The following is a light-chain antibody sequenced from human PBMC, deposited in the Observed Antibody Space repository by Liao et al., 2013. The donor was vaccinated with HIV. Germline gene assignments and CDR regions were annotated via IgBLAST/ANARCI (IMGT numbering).Light chain of an antibody. CDR3: QAWDTTTEL. V-gene: IGLV3-1*01. CDR1: ILGDRY. J-gene: IGLJ2*01. CDR2: QDT. Sequence: SYELTQPPSVSVSPGQTASITCSGDILGDRYVSWYQQKPGQPPVLVIYQDTKRPSGIPERFSGSNSGNTATLTISGTRAVDEADYYCQAWDTTTELFGGGTKLTVL.